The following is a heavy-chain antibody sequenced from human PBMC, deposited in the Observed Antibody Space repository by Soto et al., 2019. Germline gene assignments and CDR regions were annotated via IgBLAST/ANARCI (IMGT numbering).Heavy chain of an antibody. CDR3: ARESVGWFDP. CDR2: TYYRSKWYN. V-gene: IGHV6-1*01. J-gene: IGHJ5*02. Sequence: PSQTLSLTCAISGDSVSSKSAAWNWIRQSPSRGLEWLGRTYYRSKWYNDYADSVKGRFTISRDNSKNTLYLEMNSLRAEDTAVYYCARESVGWFDPWGQGTLVTVSS. CDR1: GDSVSSKSAA.